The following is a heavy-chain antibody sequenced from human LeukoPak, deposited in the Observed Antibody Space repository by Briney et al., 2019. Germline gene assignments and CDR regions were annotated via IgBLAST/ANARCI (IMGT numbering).Heavy chain of an antibody. D-gene: IGHD1-26*01. CDR1: GFSFRSYA. CDR3: AKDRVSGSSYFDY. V-gene: IGHV3-30*18. Sequence: GGSLRLSCAASGFSFRSYAMTWVRQAPGKGLEWVAVISFDGNNEYYADSVKGRFTISRDNSKNTLYLQMNSLRAEDTAVYYCAKDRVSGSSYFDYWGQGTLVTVSS. CDR2: ISFDGNNE. J-gene: IGHJ4*02.